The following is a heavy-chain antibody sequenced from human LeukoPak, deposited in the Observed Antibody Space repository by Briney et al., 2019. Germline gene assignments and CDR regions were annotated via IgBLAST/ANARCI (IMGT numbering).Heavy chain of an antibody. CDR2: ISYTGST. V-gene: IGHV4-59*12. CDR3: ARGQTKDYFDTSGYY. Sequence: SETLSLTCTVSGGSISPYFWSWIRQPPGKGLEWIGYISYTGSTNYNPSLKSRVTISGDTSKNHFSLRLSSLTAADSAVYYCARGQTKDYFDTSGYYWSQGTLVTVSS. J-gene: IGHJ4*02. CDR1: GGSISPYF. D-gene: IGHD3-22*01.